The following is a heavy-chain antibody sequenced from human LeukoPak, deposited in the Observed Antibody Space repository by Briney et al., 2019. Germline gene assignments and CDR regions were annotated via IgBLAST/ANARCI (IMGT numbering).Heavy chain of an antibody. CDR1: GGSFSGYY. CDR3: ARGADYIWGSYRYKPAARPFDY. J-gene: IGHJ4*02. Sequence: PSETLSLTCAVYGGSFSGYYWSWIRQPPGKGLEWIGEINHSGSTNYNPSLKSRVTISVDTSKNQFSLKLGSVTAADTAVYYCARGADYIWGSYRYKPAARPFDYWGQGTLVTVSS. D-gene: IGHD3-16*02. CDR2: INHSGST. V-gene: IGHV4-34*01.